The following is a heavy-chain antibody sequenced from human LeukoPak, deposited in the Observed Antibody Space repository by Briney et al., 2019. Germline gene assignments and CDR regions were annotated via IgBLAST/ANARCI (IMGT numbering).Heavy chain of an antibody. V-gene: IGHV3-48*03. D-gene: IGHD1-26*01. CDR2: ISSSGSNI. Sequence: GGSLRLSCSASGSSVSTYEMNWVRQATVKGLAWVLYISSSGSNIYYADSVKGRFTISRDNAKNSLYLQMNSLRAEDTAVYYCARVELAPYYYYMDVRGKGTTVTVSS. J-gene: IGHJ6*03. CDR3: ARVELAPYYYYMDV. CDR1: GSSVSTYE.